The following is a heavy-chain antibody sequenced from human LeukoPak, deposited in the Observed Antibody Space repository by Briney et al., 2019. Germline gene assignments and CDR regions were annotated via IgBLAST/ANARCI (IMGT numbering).Heavy chain of an antibody. CDR3: ARGPLIVVVPAASGPYNWFDP. Sequence: SETLSLTCTVSGGSISSSSYYWGWIRQPPGKGLEWIGSIYYSGSTYYNPSLKSRVTMSVDTSKNQFSLKLSSVTAADTAVYYCARGPLIVVVPAASGPYNWFDPWGQGTLVTVSS. D-gene: IGHD2-2*01. CDR2: IYYSGST. J-gene: IGHJ5*02. CDR1: GGSISSSSYY. V-gene: IGHV4-39*07.